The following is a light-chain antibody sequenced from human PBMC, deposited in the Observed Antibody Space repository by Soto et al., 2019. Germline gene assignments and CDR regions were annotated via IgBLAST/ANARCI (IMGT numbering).Light chain of an antibody. CDR3: QQYGSTPYT. J-gene: IGKJ2*01. V-gene: IGKV3-20*01. CDR2: GAS. CDR1: QSVSSNY. Sequence: EIVLTQSPGTLSLSPGERATLSCRASQSVSSNYLAWYQHKPGQAPRLPIYGASSRATGIADRFSGSGSGTDFTLTISRLEPEDFAVYYCQQYGSTPYTFGQGTKLEIK.